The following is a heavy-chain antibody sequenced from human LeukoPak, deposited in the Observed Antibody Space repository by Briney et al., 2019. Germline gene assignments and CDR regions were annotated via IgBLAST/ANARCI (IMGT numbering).Heavy chain of an antibody. Sequence: SETLSLTCSVSGGSIISSNYYWGWIRQPPGKGLEWIGSIYQSGSGSSYYNPSLKSRVTISGDTSKNQFFLRLGSVTAADTAVYCCASTLRFLPYRRFDYWGQGTLVTVPS. D-gene: IGHD3-3*01. V-gene: IGHV4-39*01. CDR2: IYQSGSGSS. CDR3: ASTLRFLPYRRFDY. CDR1: GGSIISSNYY. J-gene: IGHJ4*02.